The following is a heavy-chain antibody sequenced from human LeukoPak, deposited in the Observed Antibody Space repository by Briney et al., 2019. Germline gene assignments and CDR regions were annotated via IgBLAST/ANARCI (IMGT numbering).Heavy chain of an antibody. V-gene: IGHV4-30-2*01. D-gene: IGHD5-18*01. J-gene: IGHJ4*02. CDR2: IYHNGNT. CDR3: ASGGYSYGFDY. Sequence: SETLSLTCAVSGGSISSGGYSWSWIRQPPGKGLEWIGYIYHNGNTYYSPSLKSRVTISVDRSKNQVSLKLSSVTAADTAMYYCASGGYSYGFDYWGQGTLVTVSS. CDR1: GGSISSGGYS.